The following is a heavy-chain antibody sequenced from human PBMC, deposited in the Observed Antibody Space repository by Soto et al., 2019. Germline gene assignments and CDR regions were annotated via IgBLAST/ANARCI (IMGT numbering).Heavy chain of an antibody. J-gene: IGHJ5*02. V-gene: IGHV1-2*02. CDR3: ARMATFGSLNWFDP. CDR2: INPKSGDT. CDR1: GYTFSAYY. Sequence: GASVKVSCKASGYTFSAYYIHWVRQAPGQGLEWLGWINPKSGDTNYAQKFQGRVTMTRDTSIATVYMELSSLRSDDTAIYYCARMATFGSLNWFDPWGQGTLVTVSS. D-gene: IGHD3-16*01.